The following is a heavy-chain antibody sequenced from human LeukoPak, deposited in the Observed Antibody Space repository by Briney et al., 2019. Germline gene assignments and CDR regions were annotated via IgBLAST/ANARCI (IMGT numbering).Heavy chain of an antibody. V-gene: IGHV3-23*01. D-gene: IGHD1-26*01. Sequence: GGSLRLSCAASGFTFSSYAMSWVRQAPGKGLEWVSTLSGTGGNTFYADSVKGRFTISRDNSKSTLYLQMSSLRAEDTAVYYRARDGTTTLYYMDVWGKGTTVTVSS. CDR3: ARDGTTTLYYMDV. CDR2: LSGTGGNT. CDR1: GFTFSSYA. J-gene: IGHJ6*03.